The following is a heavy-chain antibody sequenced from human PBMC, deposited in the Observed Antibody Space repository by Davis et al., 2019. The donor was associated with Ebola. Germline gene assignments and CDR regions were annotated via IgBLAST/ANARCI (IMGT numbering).Heavy chain of an antibody. Sequence: MPSETLSLTCSVSGGSINSGGNYWSWIRQHPGKGLEWIGYIHYSGSSNYNPSLRSRVTISVDTSKNQFSLKLSSVTAADTAVYYCARGRLLWFGELSVLFDYWGQGTLVTVSS. CDR1: GGSINSGGNY. V-gene: IGHV4-31*03. CDR2: IHYSGSS. D-gene: IGHD3-10*01. CDR3: ARGRLLWFGELSVLFDY. J-gene: IGHJ4*02.